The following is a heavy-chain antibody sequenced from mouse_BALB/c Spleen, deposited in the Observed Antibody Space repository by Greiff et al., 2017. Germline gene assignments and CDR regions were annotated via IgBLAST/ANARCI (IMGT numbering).Heavy chain of an antibody. CDR2: ISSGSSTI. CDR3: ARGYGNYMGAMDY. V-gene: IGHV5-17*02. D-gene: IGHD2-1*01. CDR1: GFTFSSFG. Sequence: DVMLVESGGGLVQPGGSRKLSCAASGFTFSSFGMHWVRQAPEKGLEWVAYISSGSSTIYYADTVKGRFTISRDNPKNTLFLQMTSPRSEDTAMYYCARGYGNYMGAMDYWGQGTSVTVSS. J-gene: IGHJ4*01.